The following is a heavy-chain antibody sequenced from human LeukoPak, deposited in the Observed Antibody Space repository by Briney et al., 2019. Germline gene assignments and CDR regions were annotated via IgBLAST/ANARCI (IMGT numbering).Heavy chain of an antibody. J-gene: IGHJ5*02. V-gene: IGHV3-7*01. CDR1: GFTFSSYW. Sequence: GGSLRLSCAASGFTFSSYWMTWVRQAPGKGLEWVATIKPDGSDKYYVDSLKGRFTISRDNAKNSLYVQVNSLRAEDTAVYSCARGADGVSSNSRGWFDPWGQGTLVTVSS. CDR3: ARGADGVSSNSRGWFDP. CDR2: IKPDGSDK. D-gene: IGHD2-15*01.